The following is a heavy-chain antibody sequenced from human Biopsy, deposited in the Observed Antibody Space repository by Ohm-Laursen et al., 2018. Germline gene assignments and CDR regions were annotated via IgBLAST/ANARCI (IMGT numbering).Heavy chain of an antibody. CDR3: AKPADSYGSEFYFDY. V-gene: IGHV3-23*01. CDR1: GFTFSSYA. CDR2: INTSGGST. J-gene: IGHJ4*02. Sequence: LSLSCAASGFTFSSYAMTWVRQAPGKGLEWVSVINTSGGSTHYAVSVKGRFTISRDNSKNTLYLRMNSLRAEDTAVYYCAKPADSYGSEFYFDYWGQGTLVTVSS. D-gene: IGHD4-17*01.